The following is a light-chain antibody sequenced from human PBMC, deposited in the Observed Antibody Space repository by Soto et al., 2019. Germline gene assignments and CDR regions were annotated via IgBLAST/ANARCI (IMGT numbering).Light chain of an antibody. CDR1: QNIRSS. CDR3: QQYNNWPVT. Sequence: EVVMTQSPASLSASAGESVTLXXRASQNIRSSLAWYQQRPGQAPRIXIYGASTRATDIPARFSGSGSGTEFTLTISSLQSEDFAVYYCQQYNNWPVTFGQGTRLEIK. V-gene: IGKV3-15*01. J-gene: IGKJ5*01. CDR2: GAS.